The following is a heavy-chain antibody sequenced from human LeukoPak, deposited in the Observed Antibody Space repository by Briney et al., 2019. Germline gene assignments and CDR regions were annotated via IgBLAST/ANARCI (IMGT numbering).Heavy chain of an antibody. J-gene: IGHJ6*03. V-gene: IGHV7-4-1*02. Sequence: GASVKVSCKASGYTFTSHYMHWVRQAPGQGLEWMGWINTNTGNPTYAQGFTGRFVFSLDTSVSTAYLQISSLKAEDTAVYYCARPPGATDSYYYYYYMDVWGRGTTVTVSS. CDR3: ARPPGATDSYYYYYYMDV. D-gene: IGHD5-24*01. CDR2: INTNTGNP. CDR1: GYTFTSHY.